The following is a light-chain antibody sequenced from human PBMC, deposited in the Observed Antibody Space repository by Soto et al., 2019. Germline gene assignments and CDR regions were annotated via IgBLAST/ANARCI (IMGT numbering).Light chain of an antibody. Sequence: QSALTQPASVSGSPGQSITISCTGTSRAVGAYDYVSWYLQYPDKAPQLLIYYVDHRPSGVSSRFSGSKSGNTASLTISGLQAEDEGDYYCCSYADGSIYFFGTGTKLTVL. CDR2: YVD. CDR1: SRAVGAYDY. CDR3: CSYADGSIYF. V-gene: IGLV2-14*03. J-gene: IGLJ1*01.